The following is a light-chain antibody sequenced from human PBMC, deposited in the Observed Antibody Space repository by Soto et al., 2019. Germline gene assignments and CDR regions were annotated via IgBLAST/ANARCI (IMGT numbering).Light chain of an antibody. V-gene: IGKV1-39*02. CDR1: QSIYIY. Sequence: DIQLTQSASCLSASIGDIVTLTCRASQSIYIYLNWYQQKPGKAPKLLIYAASSLQRGVPSTFSGSGSGTEFTPPISSLQSEDFAVYYCQQFNNWPPITFGQGTRLEIK. CDR2: AAS. J-gene: IGKJ5*01. CDR3: QQFNNWPPIT.